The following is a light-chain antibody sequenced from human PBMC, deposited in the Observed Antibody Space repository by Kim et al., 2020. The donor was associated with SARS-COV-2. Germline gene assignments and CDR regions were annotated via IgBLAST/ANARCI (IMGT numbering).Light chain of an antibody. J-gene: IGKJ5*01. V-gene: IGKV3-20*01. CDR2: GAA. CDR3: QLHGGSVT. Sequence: LPAEERATLAGRASLIVGSSSLAWYQQRPGQAHRLLIFGAARRAAVITDRVSGSGSGTAFSLCISRREPDEVAVYYCQLHGGSVTFGQGTRLEIK. CDR1: LIVGSSS.